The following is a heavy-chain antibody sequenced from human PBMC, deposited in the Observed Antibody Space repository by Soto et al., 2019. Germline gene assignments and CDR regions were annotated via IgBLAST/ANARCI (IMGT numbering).Heavy chain of an antibody. CDR1: GYTFTGYY. CDR2: VNPNSGGT. CDR3: ARENLGDFWSGYYTGKDYYYYGMDV. J-gene: IGHJ6*02. V-gene: IGHV1-2*04. Sequence: ASVKVSCKASGYTFTGYYMHWVRQAPGQGLEWMGWVNPNSGGTSYAQKFQGWVTMTRDTSISTAYMELSRLRSDDTAVYYCARENLGDFWSGYYTGKDYYYYGMDVWGRGTTVTVSS. D-gene: IGHD3-3*01.